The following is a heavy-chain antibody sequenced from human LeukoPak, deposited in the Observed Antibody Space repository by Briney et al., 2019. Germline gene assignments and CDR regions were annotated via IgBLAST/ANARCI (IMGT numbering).Heavy chain of an antibody. J-gene: IGHJ4*02. CDR2: IYTSRST. CDR3: ALGGVMPDY. Sequence: SETLSLTCTVSGGSISSYSWSWVRQPPGKGLEWIGYIYTSRSTNYNPPLKRRDTISVDTSRNPCSLKRSSVTAADTAVYYCALGGVMPDYWSQGTLVTVYS. CDR1: GGSISSYS. D-gene: IGHD3-16*01. V-gene: IGHV4-4*09.